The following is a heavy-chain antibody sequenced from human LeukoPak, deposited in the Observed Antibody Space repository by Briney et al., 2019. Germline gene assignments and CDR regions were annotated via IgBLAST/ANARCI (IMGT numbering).Heavy chain of an antibody. Sequence: GESLKISCKGSGYSFTNYWIAWVRQMPGKGLEWMGIIFPGDSHTRYSPSFQGQVTISADKSISTAYLQWNSLKASDTAMYYCARRHRRGAYTYGVDYWGLGTPVTVSS. J-gene: IGHJ4*02. CDR1: GYSFTNYW. V-gene: IGHV5-51*01. D-gene: IGHD5-18*01. CDR2: IFPGDSHT. CDR3: ARRHRRGAYTYGVDY.